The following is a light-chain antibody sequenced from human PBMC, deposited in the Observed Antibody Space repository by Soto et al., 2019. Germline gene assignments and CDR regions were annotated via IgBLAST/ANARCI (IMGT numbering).Light chain of an antibody. CDR3: SSYTSISTVV. CDR2: EVR. CDR1: SNDVGGFNY. Sequence: QSALTQPASVSGSPGQSITISCTGTSNDVGGFNYVSWYQQHPGKAPKLMIYEVRNRPSGVSNRFSGSKSGNTASLTISGLQAEDEADYYCSSYTSISTVVFGGGTQLTVL. J-gene: IGLJ3*02. V-gene: IGLV2-14*01.